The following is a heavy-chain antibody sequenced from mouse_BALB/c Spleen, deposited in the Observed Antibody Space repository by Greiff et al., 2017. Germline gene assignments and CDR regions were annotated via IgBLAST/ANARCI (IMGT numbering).Heavy chain of an antibody. J-gene: IGHJ4*01. CDR1: GYSITSDYA. Sequence: EVQLQESGPGLVKPSQSLSLTCTVTGYSITSDYAWNWIRQFPGNKLEWMGYISYSGSTSYNPSLKSRISITRDTSKNQFFLQLNSVTTEDTATYYCARRKYGVDYWGQGTSVTVSS. V-gene: IGHV3-2*02. CDR2: ISYSGST. D-gene: IGHD2-10*02. CDR3: ARRKYGVDY.